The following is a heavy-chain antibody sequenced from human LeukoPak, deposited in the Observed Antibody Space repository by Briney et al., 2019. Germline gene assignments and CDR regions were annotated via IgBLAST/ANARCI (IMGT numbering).Heavy chain of an antibody. CDR1: GYTFTSYA. CDR2: INTNTGNP. D-gene: IGHD3-10*01. J-gene: IGHJ6*02. CDR3: ARDQDYYGSGSYYYYYYGMDV. V-gene: IGHV7-4-1*02. Sequence: RASVKVSCKASGYTFTSYAMNWVRQAPGQGLEWMGWINTNTGNPTYAQGFTGRFVFSLDTSDSTAYLQISSLKAEDTAVYYCARDQDYYGSGSYYYYYYGMDVWGQGTTVTVSS.